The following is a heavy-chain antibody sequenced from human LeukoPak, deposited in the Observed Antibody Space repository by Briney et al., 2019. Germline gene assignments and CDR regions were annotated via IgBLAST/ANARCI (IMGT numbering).Heavy chain of an antibody. CDR1: GFTFSVYN. Sequence: GGSLRLSCTASGFTFSVYNMNWVRQAPGKGLEWISYISSSSNIIDYADSVKGRFIISRDNAENSLYLQMNSLRAEDTAVYYCARDGDCSSTSCYGYYYYGMDVWGQGTTVTVSS. J-gene: IGHJ6*02. CDR2: ISSSSNII. V-gene: IGHV3-48*04. CDR3: ARDGDCSSTSCYGYYYYGMDV. D-gene: IGHD2-2*01.